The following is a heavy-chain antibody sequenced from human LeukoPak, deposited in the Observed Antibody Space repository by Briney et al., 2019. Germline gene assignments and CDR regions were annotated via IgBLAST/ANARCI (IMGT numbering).Heavy chain of an antibody. CDR1: GFTFSIYA. CDR3: AKDRKYYYDSSGSLFDY. J-gene: IGHJ4*02. CDR2: ISGSGGST. D-gene: IGHD3-22*01. V-gene: IGHV3-23*01. Sequence: QPGGSLRLSCAASGFTFSIYAMSWVRQAPGKGLEWVSAISGSGGSTYYADSVKGRFTISRDNSKNTLYLQMNSLRAEDTAVYYCAKDRKYYYDSSGSLFDYWGQGTLVTVSS.